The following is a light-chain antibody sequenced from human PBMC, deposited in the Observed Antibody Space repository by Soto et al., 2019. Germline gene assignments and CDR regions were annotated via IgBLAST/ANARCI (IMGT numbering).Light chain of an antibody. V-gene: IGKV3-20*01. CDR3: QQYNSYV. CDR2: GAS. CDR1: QSVRSTY. Sequence: DIVLTQSPGTLSLSPGERATLSCRASQSVRSTYLGWYQHKRGQAPRLLIYGASTRATGIPARFSGSGSGTDFTLTISSLQPEDFATYYCQQYNSYVFGPGTKVDI. J-gene: IGKJ3*01.